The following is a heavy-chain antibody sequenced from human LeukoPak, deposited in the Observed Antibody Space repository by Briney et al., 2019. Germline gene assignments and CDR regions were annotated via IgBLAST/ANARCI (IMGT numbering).Heavy chain of an antibody. D-gene: IGHD4-17*01. CDR1: GGSISSSSYY. Sequence: PSETLSLTCTVSGGSISSSSYYWGWIRQPPGKGLEWIGSIYYSGSTYYNPSLKSRVTISVDTSKNQFSLKLSSVTAADTAVYYCARGASNGDYVDYWGQGTLVTVSS. J-gene: IGHJ4*02. CDR3: ARGASNGDYVDY. CDR2: IYYSGST. V-gene: IGHV4-39*01.